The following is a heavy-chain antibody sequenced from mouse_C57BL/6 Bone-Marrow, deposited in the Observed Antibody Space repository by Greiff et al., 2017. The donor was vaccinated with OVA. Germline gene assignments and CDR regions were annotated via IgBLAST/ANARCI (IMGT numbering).Heavy chain of an antibody. CDR1: GFTFSDYY. J-gene: IGHJ4*01. V-gene: IGHV5-12*01. Sequence: EVMLVESGGGLVQPGGSLKLSCAASGFTFSDYYMYWVRQTPEKRLEWVAYISNGGGSTYYPDTVKGRFTISRDNAKNTLYLQLSRLKSEDTAMYYCARRRYDAMDYWGQGTSVTVSS. CDR3: ARRRYDAMDY. CDR2: ISNGGGST.